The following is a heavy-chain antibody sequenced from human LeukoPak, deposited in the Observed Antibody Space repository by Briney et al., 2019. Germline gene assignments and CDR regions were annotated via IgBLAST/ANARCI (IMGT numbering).Heavy chain of an antibody. Sequence: GGSLRLSCAASGFTFSSYSMNWVRQATGKGLEWVSSISSSSSYIYYADSVKGRFTISRDNAKNSLYLQMNSLRAEDTAVYYCARGVVVAANGACWFDPWGQGTLVTVSS. J-gene: IGHJ5*02. CDR1: GFTFSSYS. D-gene: IGHD2-15*01. V-gene: IGHV3-21*01. CDR3: ARGVVVAANGACWFDP. CDR2: ISSSSSYI.